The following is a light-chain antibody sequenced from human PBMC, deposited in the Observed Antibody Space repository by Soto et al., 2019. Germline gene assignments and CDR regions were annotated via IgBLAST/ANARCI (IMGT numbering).Light chain of an antibody. J-gene: IGKJ4*01. CDR2: AAS. CDR1: QYVGNM. Sequence: EIVLTQSPATLSSSPGETATLSCRASQYVGNMLAWYQQKPGQAPRLLIYAASTRATGVSARFSGSGSGTEFTLTISSPQSEDFTIYYCQYYNNWLATFGGGTKVDI. V-gene: IGKV3-15*01. CDR3: QYYNNWLAT.